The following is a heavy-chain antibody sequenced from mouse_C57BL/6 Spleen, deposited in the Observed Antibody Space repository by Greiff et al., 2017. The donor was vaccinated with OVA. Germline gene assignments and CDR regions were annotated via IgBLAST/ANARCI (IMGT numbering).Heavy chain of an antibody. J-gene: IGHJ2*01. CDR2: INPGSGGT. CDR3: ARWDDGYYSFDY. Sequence: VQLQQSGAELMKPGASVKLSCKASGYAFTNYLIEWVKQRPGQGLEWIGVINPGSGGTNYNEKFKDKATLTADKSSSTAYMQLSSLTSEDSAVYFCARWDDGYYSFDYWGQGTTLTVSS. D-gene: IGHD2-3*01. CDR1: GYAFTNYL. V-gene: IGHV1-54*01.